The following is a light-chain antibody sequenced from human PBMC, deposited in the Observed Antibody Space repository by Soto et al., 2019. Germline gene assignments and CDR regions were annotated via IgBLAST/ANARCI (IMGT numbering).Light chain of an antibody. CDR1: QSINTY. V-gene: IGKV3D-11*02. Sequence: ENVLTQSPATLSLSPVEGATLSCRASQSINTYLAWYQQQPGQAPRLLIYDASTRATGIPARFSGSGSGTNFTLTISSLEPEDFAVYYCQQRRSWQVTFGQGTRLEI. J-gene: IGKJ5*01. CDR3: QQRRSWQVT. CDR2: DAS.